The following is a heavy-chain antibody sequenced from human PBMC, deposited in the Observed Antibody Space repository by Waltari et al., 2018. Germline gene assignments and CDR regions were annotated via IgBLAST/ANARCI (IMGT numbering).Heavy chain of an antibody. Sequence: QVQLVQSGAEVRKPGSSVRISCKPSGGTFSSWAFSGVRQAPGQGLEWVGSVIPVFCTASRAQRFQGRVSITADKSTTTIHMELNSLTSDDAAVYYCAKESGGYDHPYFDQWGQGTLVTVSS. V-gene: IGHV1-69*14. J-gene: IGHJ4*02. CDR1: GGTFSSWA. D-gene: IGHD5-12*01. CDR2: VIPVFCTA. CDR3: AKESGGYDHPYFDQ.